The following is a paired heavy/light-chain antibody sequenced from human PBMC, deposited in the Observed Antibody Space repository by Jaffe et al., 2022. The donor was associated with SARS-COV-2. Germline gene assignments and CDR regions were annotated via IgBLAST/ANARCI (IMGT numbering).Light chain of an antibody. CDR3: CSYAGSNSWV. V-gene: IGLV2-11*01. Sequence: QSALTQPRSVSGSPGQSVTISCTGTNNDVGGYNYVCWCRQYPGKAPKLIIFDVTRRPSGVPDRFSGSKSGNTASLTISGLQAEDEADYYCCSYAGSNSWVFGGGTKLTVL. CDR1: NNDVGGYNY. J-gene: IGLJ3*02. CDR2: DVT.
Heavy chain of an antibody. CDR2: ISGSGDST. V-gene: IGHV3-23*01. CDR3: ARSLYGGLDY. D-gene: IGHD4-17*01. Sequence: EVPLLESGGGLVQPGGSLRLSCKASGFSFTTYAFSWVRQAPGKGLEWVSGISGSGDSTSHADSVKGRFTISKDSSKNTLFLQMNSLRVEDTAIYYCARSLYGGLDYWGQGTLVTVSS. J-gene: IGHJ4*02. CDR1: GFSFTTYA.